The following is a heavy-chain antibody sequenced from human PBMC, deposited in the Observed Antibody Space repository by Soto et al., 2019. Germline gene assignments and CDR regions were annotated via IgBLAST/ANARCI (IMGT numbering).Heavy chain of an antibody. J-gene: IGHJ6*02. CDR2: INPETGGT. CDR1: GYTFTGYY. V-gene: IGHV1-2*02. Sequence: QVQLVQSGADVKTPGASVRVSCKASGYTFTGYYVHWVREAPGQGLEWMGGINPETGGTSYAQKFQGRVTLSRDTSINTAYLELGRLRFDGAGVYFCARERYQVIADGMDVWGQGTTVTVSS. CDR3: ARERYQVIADGMDV. D-gene: IGHD6-13*01.